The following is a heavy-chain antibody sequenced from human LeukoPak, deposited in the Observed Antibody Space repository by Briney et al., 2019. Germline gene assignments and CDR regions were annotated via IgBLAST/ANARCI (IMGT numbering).Heavy chain of an antibody. CDR3: ARGRALMVRGARLSAFDI. CDR2: INAGNGNT. J-gene: IGHJ3*02. V-gene: IGHV1-3*01. Sequence: GASVKVSCKASGYTFTSYAMHWVRQAPGQRLEWMGWINAGNGNTKYSQKFQGRVTITRNTSISTAYMELSSLRSEDTAVYYCARGRALMVRGARLSAFDIWGQGTMVTVSS. D-gene: IGHD3-10*01. CDR1: GYTFTSYA.